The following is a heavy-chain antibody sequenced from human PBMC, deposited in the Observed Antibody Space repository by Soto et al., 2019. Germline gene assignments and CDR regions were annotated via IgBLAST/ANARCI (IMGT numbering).Heavy chain of an antibody. CDR1: GGSISSYY. CDR3: ARDLTFFNGFDY. V-gene: IGHV4-59*01. CDR2: IYYSGST. Sequence: SETLSLTCTVSGGSISSYYWSWIRQPPGKGLEWIGYIYYSGSTNYNPSLKSRVTISVDTSKNQFSLKLSSVTAADTAVYYCARDLTFFNGFDYWGQGTLVTVSS. D-gene: IGHD1-20*01. J-gene: IGHJ4*02.